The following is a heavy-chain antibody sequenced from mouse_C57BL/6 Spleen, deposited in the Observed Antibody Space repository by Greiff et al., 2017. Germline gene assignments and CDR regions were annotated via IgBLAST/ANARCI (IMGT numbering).Heavy chain of an antibody. CDR2: IHPNSGST. J-gene: IGHJ3*01. D-gene: IGHD2-4*01. CDR3: ARGDYYDYDGWLAY. CDR1: GYTFTSYW. Sequence: QVQLQQPGAELVKPGASVKLSCKASGYTFTSYWMHWVKQRPGQGLEWIGMIHPNSGSTNYNEKFKSKATLTVDKSSSTAYMQLSSLTSEDSAVYDCARGDYYDYDGWLAYWGQGTLVTVSA. V-gene: IGHV1-64*01.